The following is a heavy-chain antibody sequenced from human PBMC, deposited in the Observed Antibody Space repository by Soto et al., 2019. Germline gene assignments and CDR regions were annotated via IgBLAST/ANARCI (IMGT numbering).Heavy chain of an antibody. Sequence: QVQLQESGPGLVKPSETLSLTCTFSGGSISTDYWSWIRQPAGKGLEWIGRVSTRGGTNYNPSLKSLVTMSLDASTNQFSLNIISMTAADTAVYYCVRNFGSWSDFWGHGTLVTVSS. CDR2: VSTRGGT. J-gene: IGHJ4*01. CDR1: GGSISTDY. D-gene: IGHD3-3*01. CDR3: VRNFGSWSDF. V-gene: IGHV4-4*07.